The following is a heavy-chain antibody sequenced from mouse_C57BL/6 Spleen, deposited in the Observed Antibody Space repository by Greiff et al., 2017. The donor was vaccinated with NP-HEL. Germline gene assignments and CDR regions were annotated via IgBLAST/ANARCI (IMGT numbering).Heavy chain of an antibody. D-gene: IGHD1-1*01. J-gene: IGHJ2*01. V-gene: IGHV3-6*01. Sequence: ESGPGLVKPSQSLSLTCSVTGYSITSGYYWNWIRQFPGNKLEWMGYISYDGSNNYNPSLKNRISITRDTSKNQFFLKLNSVTTEDTATYYCARTVSGTTVVAMYYYFDYWGQGTTLTVSS. CDR2: ISYDGSN. CDR3: ARTVSGTTVVAMYYYFDY. CDR1: GYSITSGYY.